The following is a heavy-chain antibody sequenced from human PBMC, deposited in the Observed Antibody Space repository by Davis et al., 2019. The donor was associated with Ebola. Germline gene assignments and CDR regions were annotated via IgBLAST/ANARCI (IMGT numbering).Heavy chain of an antibody. CDR2: MNPNSGNT. CDR3: ARAPTWSQINYYCFDY. J-gene: IGHJ4*02. V-gene: IGHV1-8*01. CDR1: AYTFTSYD. D-gene: IGHD3-10*01. Sequence: ASVKVSCKASAYTFTSYDINWVRQATGQGPEWMGWMNPNSGNTGYAQKFQGRVTMTRNTSISTAYMELSSLRSDDTAVYYCARAPTWSQINYYCFDYWGQGTLVTVSS.